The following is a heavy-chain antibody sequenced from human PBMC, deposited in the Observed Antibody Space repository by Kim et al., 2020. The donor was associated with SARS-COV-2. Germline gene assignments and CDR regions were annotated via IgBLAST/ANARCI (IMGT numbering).Heavy chain of an antibody. Sequence: YTNTVKRRFTVSRDNTKSALYLQVNSLRDEDTAVYYCVRDLTYDYSYWGQGTLVTVSS. CDR3: VRDLTYDYSY. D-gene: IGHD2-21*01. J-gene: IGHJ4*02. V-gene: IGHV3-33*01.